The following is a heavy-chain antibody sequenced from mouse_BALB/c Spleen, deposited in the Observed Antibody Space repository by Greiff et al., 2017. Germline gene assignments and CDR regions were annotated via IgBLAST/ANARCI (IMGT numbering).Heavy chain of an antibody. CDR3: AREGDYYGSSLDY. D-gene: IGHD1-1*01. Sequence: EVMLVESGGGLVQPGGSRKLSCAASGFTFSSFGMHWVRQAPEKGLEWVAYISSGSSTIYYADTVKGRFTISRDNAKNTLYLQMSSLKSEDTAMYYCAREGDYYGSSLDYWGQGTTLTVSS. CDR1: GFTFSSFG. J-gene: IGHJ2*01. V-gene: IGHV5-17*03. CDR2: ISSGSSTI.